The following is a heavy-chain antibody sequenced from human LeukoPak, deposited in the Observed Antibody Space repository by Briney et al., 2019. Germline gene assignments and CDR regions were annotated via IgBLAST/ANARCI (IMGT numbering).Heavy chain of an antibody. CDR1: GGSVNIGSYY. CDR3: ARGIGQWLAFDY. CDR2: IYYSGST. J-gene: IGHJ4*02. Sequence: PSETLSLTCTVSGGSVNIGSYYGSWIRQPPGKGLEWIGHIYYSGSTNYNPSLKSRVTISVDTSKNQFSLKLNSVTAADTAVYYCARGIGQWLAFDYWGQGTPVTVSS. D-gene: IGHD6-19*01. V-gene: IGHV4-61*01.